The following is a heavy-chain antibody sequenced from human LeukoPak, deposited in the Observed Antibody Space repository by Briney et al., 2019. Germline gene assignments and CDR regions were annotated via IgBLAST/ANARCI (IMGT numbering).Heavy chain of an antibody. Sequence: GESLKTSCKGSGYTFTSYWIVWVRQMPGKGPEWMGMIFPGDSDTKYSPSFEGQITISADKSISSAYLQWSSLKASDTAIYYCARLRDNREDYWGQGTLVTVSS. V-gene: IGHV5-51*01. CDR2: IFPGDSDT. D-gene: IGHD1-14*01. CDR3: ARLRDNREDY. CDR1: GYTFTSYW. J-gene: IGHJ4*02.